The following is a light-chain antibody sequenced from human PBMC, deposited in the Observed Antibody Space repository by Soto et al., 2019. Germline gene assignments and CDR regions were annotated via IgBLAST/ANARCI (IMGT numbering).Light chain of an antibody. CDR3: GTWDSSLSVGV. J-gene: IGLJ3*02. CDR2: ENN. Sequence: QSVLTQPPSVSVAPGQKVTISCSGSSSNIGNNYVSWYQQLPGTAPKLLIYENNKRPSGIPDRFSGSKSGTSATLGITGLQTGDEADYYCGTWDSSLSVGVFGGGTKLTVL. V-gene: IGLV1-51*02. CDR1: SSNIGNNY.